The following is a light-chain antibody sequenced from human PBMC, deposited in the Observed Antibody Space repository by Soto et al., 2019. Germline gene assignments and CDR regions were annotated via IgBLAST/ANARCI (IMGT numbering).Light chain of an antibody. CDR3: SSYAGSNDV. CDR1: SSDVGGYNY. J-gene: IGLJ1*01. V-gene: IGLV2-8*01. Sequence: QSALTQPPSASGSPGQSVTISCPGTSSDVGGYNYVSWYQQHPSKAPKLMIYEVSKRPSGDPDRFSGSKSGNTASLTVSGLQAEDEADYYCSSYAGSNDVFGTGTKVTVL. CDR2: EVS.